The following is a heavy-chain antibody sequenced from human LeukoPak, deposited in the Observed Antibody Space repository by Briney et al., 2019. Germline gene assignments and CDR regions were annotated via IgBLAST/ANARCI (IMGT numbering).Heavy chain of an antibody. CDR1: GFSFNTAW. CDR2: IKQDGSEK. J-gene: IGHJ6*03. Sequence: GGSLRLSCAASGFSFNTAWMSWVRQAPGKGLEWVANIKQDGSEKYYVDSVKGRFTISRDNAKNSLYLQMNSLRAEDTAVYYCARLRKYYDFWSGYHYYYYMDVWGKGTTVTVSS. D-gene: IGHD3-3*01. V-gene: IGHV3-7*01. CDR3: ARLRKYYDFWSGYHYYYYMDV.